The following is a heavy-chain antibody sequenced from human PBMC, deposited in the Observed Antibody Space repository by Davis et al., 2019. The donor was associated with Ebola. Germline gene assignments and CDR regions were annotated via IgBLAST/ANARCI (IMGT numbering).Heavy chain of an antibody. D-gene: IGHD1-14*01. CDR2: ISSSSTI. Sequence: GESLKISCAASGFTFSSYSMNWVRQAPGKGLEWVSYISSSSTIYYADSVKGRFTISRDNAKNSLYLQMNSLRDEDTAVYYCALGPAEYYYGMDVWGKGTTVTVSS. CDR1: GFTFSSYS. V-gene: IGHV3-48*02. CDR3: ALGPAEYYYGMDV. J-gene: IGHJ6*04.